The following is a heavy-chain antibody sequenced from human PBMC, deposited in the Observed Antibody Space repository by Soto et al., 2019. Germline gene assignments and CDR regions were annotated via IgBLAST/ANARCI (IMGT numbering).Heavy chain of an antibody. V-gene: IGHV1-18*01. D-gene: IGHD3-10*01. CDR3: ARDNLWFGEITSYYYGMEV. J-gene: IGHJ6*02. CDR1: GYTFTSYG. CDR2: ISAYNGNT. Sequence: GASVKVSCKASGYTFTSYGISWVRQAPGQGLEWMGWISAYNGNTNYAQKLQGRLTMTTDSSTSTAYVELRSLRSDDTAVYYCARDNLWFGEITSYYYGMEVWGQGTTVTVSS.